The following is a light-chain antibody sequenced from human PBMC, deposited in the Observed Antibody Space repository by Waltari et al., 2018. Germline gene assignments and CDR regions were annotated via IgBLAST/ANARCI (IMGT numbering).Light chain of an antibody. CDR3: QSYDSSLSAHV. CDR2: DNN. V-gene: IGLV1-40*01. Sequence: QSGLTQPPSVSGAPGQRVIISCTGSRSTIGGYYTYWYQQFPGMAPKLLIYDNNMRLSGGSDRFSASKSGTSASLTISGLQTEDEADYYCQSYDSSLSAHVFGSGTELTVL. CDR1: RSTIGGYY. J-gene: IGLJ6*01.